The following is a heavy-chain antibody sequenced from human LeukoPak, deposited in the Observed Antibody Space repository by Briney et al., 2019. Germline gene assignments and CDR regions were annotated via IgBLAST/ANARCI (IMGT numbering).Heavy chain of an antibody. D-gene: IGHD6-19*01. CDR2: ISGGGETT. J-gene: IGHJ4*02. V-gene: IGHV3-23*01. CDR1: GFDFGGACG. Sequence: PGDSLRLSCATSGFDFGGACGMGWARQAPEKGLEWVSTISGGGETTHYADSVKGRLTISRDNARNTLYLQIDILRPEDTAIYDCVRDAGCGWRLDYWGRGTLVTVSS. CDR3: VRDAGCGWRLDY.